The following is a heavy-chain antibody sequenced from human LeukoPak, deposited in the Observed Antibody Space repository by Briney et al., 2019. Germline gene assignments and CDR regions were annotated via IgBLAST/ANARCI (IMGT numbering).Heavy chain of an antibody. CDR3: ARDQRFQWLFDY. D-gene: IGHD6-19*01. J-gene: IGHJ4*02. CDR1: GFTFSSYA. V-gene: IGHV3-23*01. Sequence: SGGSLRLSCAASGFTFSSYAMSWVRQAPGKGLEWVSAISGSGGTTYYADSVKGRFTISRDNSWNTLYLQMNSLRAEDTAVYYCARDQRFQWLFDYWGQGTLVTVSS. CDR2: ISGSGGTT.